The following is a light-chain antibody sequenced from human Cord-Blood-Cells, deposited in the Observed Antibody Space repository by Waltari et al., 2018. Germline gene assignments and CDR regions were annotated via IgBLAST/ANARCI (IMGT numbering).Light chain of an antibody. J-gene: IGKJ4*01. CDR1: KGISNY. Sequence: DIQMTQSPSSLSASVGDRVPITCRASKGISNYLAWYQQKPGKVPKLLIYAASTLQSGVPSRFSVSGSGTDFTLTISSLQPEDGATDYCQKYNSAPLTFGGGTKVEIK. CDR2: AAS. V-gene: IGKV1-27*01. CDR3: QKYNSAPLT.